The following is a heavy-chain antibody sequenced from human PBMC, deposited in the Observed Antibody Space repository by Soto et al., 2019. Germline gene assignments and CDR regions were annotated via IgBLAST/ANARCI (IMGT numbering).Heavy chain of an antibody. CDR2: INAGNGNT. V-gene: IGHV1-3*05. CDR3: ARLRITIFGVARYGMDV. D-gene: IGHD3-3*01. CDR1: GYTFTSYA. J-gene: IGHJ6*02. Sequence: QVQLVQSGAEEKKPGASVKVSCKASGYTFTSYAMHWVRQAPGQRLEWMGWINAGNGNTKYSQKFQGRXTXTXNTSASTAYMELSSLRSEDTAVYYCARLRITIFGVARYGMDVWGQGTTVTVSS.